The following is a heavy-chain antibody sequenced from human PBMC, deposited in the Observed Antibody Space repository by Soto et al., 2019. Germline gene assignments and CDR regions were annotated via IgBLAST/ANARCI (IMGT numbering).Heavy chain of an antibody. Sequence: PGGSLRLSCAASGFTVSSNYMSWVRQAPGKGLEWVSVIYSGGSTYYADSVKGRFTISRDNSKNTLYLQMNSLRAEDTAVYYCASSQAIGVSGYVNWGQGTLVTVSS. CDR3: ASSQAIGVSGYVN. D-gene: IGHD5-12*01. V-gene: IGHV3-53*01. CDR1: GFTVSSNY. J-gene: IGHJ4*02. CDR2: IYSGGST.